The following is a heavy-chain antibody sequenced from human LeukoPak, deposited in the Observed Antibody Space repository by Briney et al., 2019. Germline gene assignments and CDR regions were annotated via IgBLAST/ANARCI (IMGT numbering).Heavy chain of an antibody. D-gene: IGHD3-3*01. Sequence: GGSLRLSCAASGFTFSSYSMNWVRQAPGKGLEWVSSISSSSSYIYYADSVKGRFTISRDNAKNSLYLQMNSLRAEDTAVYYCARVFDGEEMGAFDIWGQGTMVTVSS. J-gene: IGHJ3*02. CDR3: ARVFDGEEMGAFDI. CDR2: ISSSSSYI. CDR1: GFTFSSYS. V-gene: IGHV3-21*01.